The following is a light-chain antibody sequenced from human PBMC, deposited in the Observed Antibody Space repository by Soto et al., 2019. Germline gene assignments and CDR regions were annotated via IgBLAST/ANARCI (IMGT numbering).Light chain of an antibody. CDR1: NIGSKI. J-gene: IGLJ2*01. CDR2: DDD. CDR3: QVWAGSSARV. Sequence: SYELTQPPSVSVAPGQSARLTCGGYNIGSKIVHWYQQRPGQAPVLVVYDDDDRPSGIPERFSGSNSGSTATLTISRVEAGDEADYYCQVWAGSSARVFGGGTKVTVL. V-gene: IGLV3-21*02.